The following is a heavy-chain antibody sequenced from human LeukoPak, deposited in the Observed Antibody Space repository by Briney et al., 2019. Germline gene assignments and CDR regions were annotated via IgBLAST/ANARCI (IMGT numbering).Heavy chain of an antibody. CDR2: ISAYNGNT. CDR1: GYTFTSYG. Sequence: ASVKVSCKASGYTFTSYGISWVRQAPGQGLEWMGWISAYNGNTNYAQKLQGRGTMTTDTSTSTAYMELRSLRSDDTAVYYCARVHSPRFVVVPAAYRRDAFDIWGQGTMVTVSS. CDR3: ARVHSPRFVVVPAAYRRDAFDI. J-gene: IGHJ3*02. D-gene: IGHD2-2*01. V-gene: IGHV1-18*01.